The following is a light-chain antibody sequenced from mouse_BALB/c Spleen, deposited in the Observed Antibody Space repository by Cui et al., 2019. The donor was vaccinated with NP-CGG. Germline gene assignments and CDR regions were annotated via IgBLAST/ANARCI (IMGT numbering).Light chain of an antibody. CDR1: TGAVTTSNY. CDR3: ALWYSNHWV. V-gene: IGLV1*01. J-gene: IGLJ1*01. Sequence: QAIVTQETALTTSSGETVTLTCRTSTGAVTTSNYANWVQEKPDHLFTGLIGGTNNRVPGVPARFSGSLIGDKAALTITGAQTGDEAIYFCALWYSNHWVFGGGTKLTVL. CDR2: GTN.